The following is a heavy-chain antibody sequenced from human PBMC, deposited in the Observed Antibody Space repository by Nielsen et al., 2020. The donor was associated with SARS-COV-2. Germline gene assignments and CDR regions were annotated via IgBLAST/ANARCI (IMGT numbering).Heavy chain of an antibody. CDR3: ARVRVGSSWYPYYGMDV. Sequence: ASVKVSCKASGYTFTGYYMHWVRQAPGQGLEWMGWINPNSGGTNYAQKFQGRVTMTRDTSISTAYMELSRLRSDDTAVYYCARVRVGSSWYPYYGMDVWGQGTTVTVSS. J-gene: IGHJ6*02. V-gene: IGHV1-2*02. CDR2: INPNSGGT. CDR1: GYTFTGYY. D-gene: IGHD6-13*01.